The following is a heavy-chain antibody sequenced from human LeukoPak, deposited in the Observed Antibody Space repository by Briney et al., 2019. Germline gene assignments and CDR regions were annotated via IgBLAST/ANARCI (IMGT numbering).Heavy chain of an antibody. CDR1: GFTFDDYA. CDR3: AKDLFLAVAGALDY. Sequence: KTGGSLRLSCAASGFTFDDYAMPWVRQAPGKGLEWVSGISWNSGSIGYADSVKGRFTISRDNAKNSLYLQMNSLRAEDTALYYCAKDLFLAVAGALDYWGQGTLVTVSS. J-gene: IGHJ4*02. CDR2: ISWNSGSI. D-gene: IGHD6-19*01. V-gene: IGHV3-9*01.